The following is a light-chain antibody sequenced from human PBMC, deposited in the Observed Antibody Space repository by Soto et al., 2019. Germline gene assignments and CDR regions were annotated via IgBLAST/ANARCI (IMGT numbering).Light chain of an antibody. CDR3: QQYGSSPLT. CDR1: QSVSSSY. V-gene: IGKV3-20*01. Sequence: EIVLTQSPGTLSLSPGERDTLSCRAIQSVSSSYLAWYQQKPGQAPRLLIYGASSRATGIPDRFSGSGSGTDFTLTISRLEPEDFAVYYCQQYGSSPLTFGGGTKVDIK. J-gene: IGKJ4*01. CDR2: GAS.